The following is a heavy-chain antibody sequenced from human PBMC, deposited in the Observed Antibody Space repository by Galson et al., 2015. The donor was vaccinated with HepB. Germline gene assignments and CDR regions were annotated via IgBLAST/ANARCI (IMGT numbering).Heavy chain of an antibody. Sequence: SLRLSCAASAFSFSSFGMNWFRRAPGKGPEWISYIGPSGSDRKYADSVKGRFTISRDNAKNSLYLEMNSLRDEDTAVYYCARDPYGAGNCWGQGTLVTVSS. J-gene: IGHJ4*02. V-gene: IGHV3-48*02. CDR2: IGPSGSDR. CDR3: ARDPYGAGNC. D-gene: IGHD3-10*01. CDR1: AFSFSSFG.